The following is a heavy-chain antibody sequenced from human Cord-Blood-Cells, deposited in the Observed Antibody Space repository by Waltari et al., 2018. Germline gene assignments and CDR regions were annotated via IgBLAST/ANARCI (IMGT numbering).Heavy chain of an antibody. J-gene: IGHJ6*02. D-gene: IGHD3-3*01. Sequence: QVQLQQWGAGLLKPSETLSLTCAVYGGSFSGYYWSWIRPPPGKGLEWIGEINHSGSTNYNPSLKSRVTISVDTSKNQFSLKLSSVTAADTAVYYCARRYYDFWSGYQDGMDVWGQGTTVTVSS. V-gene: IGHV4-34*01. CDR3: ARRYYDFWSGYQDGMDV. CDR2: INHSGST. CDR1: GGSFSGYY.